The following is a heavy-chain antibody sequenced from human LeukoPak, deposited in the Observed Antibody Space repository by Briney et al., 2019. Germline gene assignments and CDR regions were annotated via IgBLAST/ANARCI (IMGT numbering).Heavy chain of an antibody. CDR3: ARDASSGSSLPSFDY. D-gene: IGHD3-22*01. Sequence: GGSLRLSRAASGFTFSSYWMSWVRQAPGKGLEWVANIKQDGSEKYYVDSVKGRFTISRDNAKNSLYLQMNSLRAEDTAVYYCARDASSGSSLPSFDYWGQGTLVTVSS. V-gene: IGHV3-7*01. CDR1: GFTFSSYW. CDR2: IKQDGSEK. J-gene: IGHJ4*02.